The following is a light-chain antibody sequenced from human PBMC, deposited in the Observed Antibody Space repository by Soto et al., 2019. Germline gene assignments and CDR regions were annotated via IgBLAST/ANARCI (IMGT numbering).Light chain of an antibody. CDR2: GXS. J-gene: IGKJ1*01. V-gene: IGKV1-39*01. CDR1: QSINAY. Sequence: DIHMTQSPSSLSASVGDRVTIRXRANQSINAYLNWYQQQRGXAPKXXXDGXSSLQRGVPSRLSGSGSGTEFTLTISSLQPEDFATYYCQQGYSISWTFGQGTKVDIK. CDR3: QQGYSISWT.